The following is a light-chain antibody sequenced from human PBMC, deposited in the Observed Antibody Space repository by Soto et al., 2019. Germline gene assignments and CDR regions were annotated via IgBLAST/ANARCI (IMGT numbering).Light chain of an antibody. J-gene: IGLJ3*02. CDR1: SSNIGNNY. Sequence: SVLTQPPSVSAAPGQKVTISCSGSSSNIGNNYVSWYQQLPGTAPKLLIYENNKRPSGIPDRFSGSKSGTSATLGITGLQTGDEADYYCGTWDSSLSARVFGGGTKLTV. V-gene: IGLV1-51*02. CDR2: ENN. CDR3: GTWDSSLSARV.